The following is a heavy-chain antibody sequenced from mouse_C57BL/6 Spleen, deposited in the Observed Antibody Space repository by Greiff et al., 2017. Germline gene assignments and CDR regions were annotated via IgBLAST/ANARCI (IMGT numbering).Heavy chain of an antibody. CDR2: ISSGSSTI. CDR3: ARGDCGSSYLFAY. CDR1: GFTFSDYG. V-gene: IGHV5-17*01. J-gene: IGHJ3*01. D-gene: IGHD1-1*01. Sequence: EVKLMESGGGLVKPGGSLKLSCAASGFTFSDYGMHWVRQAPEKGLEWVAYISSGSSTIYYADTVKGRFTISRDNAKNTLFLQMTSLRSEDTAMYYCARGDCGSSYLFAYWGQGTLVTVSA.